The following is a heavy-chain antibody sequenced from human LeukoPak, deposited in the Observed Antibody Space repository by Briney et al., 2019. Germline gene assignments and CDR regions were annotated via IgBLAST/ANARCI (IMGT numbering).Heavy chain of an antibody. CDR2: ISGSGGST. V-gene: IGHV3-23*01. CDR3: ANIAHIGLDY. Sequence: PGGSLRLSCAASGFTVSSNYMSWVRQAPGKGLEWVSAISGSGGSTYYADSVKGRFTISRDNSKNTLYLQMNSLRAEDTAVYYCANIAHIGLDYWGQGTLVTVSS. CDR1: GFTVSSNY. J-gene: IGHJ4*02.